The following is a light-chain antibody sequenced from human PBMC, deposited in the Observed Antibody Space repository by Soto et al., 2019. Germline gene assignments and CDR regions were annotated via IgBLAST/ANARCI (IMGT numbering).Light chain of an antibody. V-gene: IGKV3-15*01. CDR3: QQYYSTPRT. Sequence: EVVMTQSPATLSVSPGEGVTLSCRANQGIGDTLAWYQHKPGQTPRLLIYDTSTRATGVPARFSGSRSGPEFTLTISNLQAEDVAVYYCQQYYSTPRTFGQGTKVEIK. CDR2: DTS. J-gene: IGKJ1*01. CDR1: QGIGDT.